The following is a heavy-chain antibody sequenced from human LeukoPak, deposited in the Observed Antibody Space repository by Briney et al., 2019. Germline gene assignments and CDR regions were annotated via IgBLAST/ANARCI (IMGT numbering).Heavy chain of an antibody. Sequence: PGGSLRLSCAASGFTFSSYAIHWVRQAPGKGLEWVAVISYDGSNKYYADSVKGRFTLSRDNSKNTLYLQMNSLRAEDTAVYYCAKPAYCSGGSCYSIGYFDYWGQGTLVTVSS. CDR2: ISYDGSNK. V-gene: IGHV3-30-3*02. CDR1: GFTFSSYA. J-gene: IGHJ4*02. D-gene: IGHD2-15*01. CDR3: AKPAYCSGGSCYSIGYFDY.